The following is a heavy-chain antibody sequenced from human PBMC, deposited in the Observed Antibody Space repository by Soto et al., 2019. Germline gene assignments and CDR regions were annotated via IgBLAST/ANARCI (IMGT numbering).Heavy chain of an antibody. D-gene: IGHD3-16*01. Sequence: GASVKVSCKASGYTFTSYGISWLRQSAGQGLEWMGWISAHNGNTNYAQRLQGRVIMTTDTSTNTAYMELRSLRSDDTAVYYCARDIPDYVPVWGEYYGMDVWGQGTTVTVSS. V-gene: IGHV1-18*04. CDR2: ISAHNGNT. CDR1: GYTFTSYG. CDR3: ARDIPDYVPVWGEYYGMDV. J-gene: IGHJ6*02.